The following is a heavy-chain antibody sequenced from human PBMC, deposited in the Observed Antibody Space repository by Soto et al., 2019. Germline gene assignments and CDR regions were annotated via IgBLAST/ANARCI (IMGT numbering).Heavy chain of an antibody. J-gene: IGHJ4*02. Sequence: QVQLVQSGAEVKKPGASVKVSCKASGYTFTSYAMHWVRQAPGQRLEWMGWLNAGNGNTKYSQKFQGRVTMTRDTSASTAYMELSSLRSEDTAVYYCARGLGLYYFDYWGQGTLVTVSS. CDR3: ARGLGLYYFDY. V-gene: IGHV1-3*01. CDR2: LNAGNGNT. D-gene: IGHD1-26*01. CDR1: GYTFTSYA.